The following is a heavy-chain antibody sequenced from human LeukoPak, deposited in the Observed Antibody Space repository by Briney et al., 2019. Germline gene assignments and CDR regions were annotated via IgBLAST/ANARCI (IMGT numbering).Heavy chain of an antibody. CDR1: GASINSYY. CDR2: IYHSGSM. CDR3: ARHATSSTSGPPYDY. J-gene: IGHJ4*02. Sequence: SETLSLTCTVSGASINSYYWGWIRQPPGKGLEWIGSIYHSGSMYASLKSRVTISVDTSKNQFSLKMSSVTAADTAVYYCARHATSSTSGPPYDYWGQGTLVTVSS. V-gene: IGHV4-39*01. D-gene: IGHD5-24*01.